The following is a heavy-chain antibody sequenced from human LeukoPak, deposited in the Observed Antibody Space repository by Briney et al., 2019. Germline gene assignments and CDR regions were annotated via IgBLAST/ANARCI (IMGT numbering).Heavy chain of an antibody. CDR2: IYSSGST. V-gene: IGHV4-59*02. D-gene: IGHD6-6*01. CDR3: ARDSDDSSSRNAFDI. CDR1: GGSVSSYY. Sequence: SETLSLTCTVSGGSVSSYYWSWIRQPPGKGLEWIGYIYSSGSTNYNPSLKSRVTISVDTSKNQFSLKLSSVTAADTALYYCARDSDDSSSRNAFDIWGQGTMVTVSS. J-gene: IGHJ3*02.